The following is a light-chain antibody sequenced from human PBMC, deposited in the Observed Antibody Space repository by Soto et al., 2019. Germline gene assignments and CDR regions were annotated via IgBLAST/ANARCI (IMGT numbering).Light chain of an antibody. CDR1: SSGIGSYNY. Sequence: SALTQPASVSGSPGQSITISCTGTSSGIGSYNYVAWYQQFPGKTPKLIIYEVRNRPSGVSFRFSGSKSGNTASLTISGLQAEDEADYYCNSYRGSDTSYVFGTGTKVTVL. CDR2: EVR. J-gene: IGLJ1*01. CDR3: NSYRGSDTSYV. V-gene: IGLV2-14*01.